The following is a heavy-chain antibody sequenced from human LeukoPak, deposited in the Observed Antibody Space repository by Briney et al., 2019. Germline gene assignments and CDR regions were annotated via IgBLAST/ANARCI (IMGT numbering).Heavy chain of an antibody. CDR1: GFTVSSNY. CDR2: IYSGGST. D-gene: IGHD3-22*01. Sequence: GGSLRLSCAASGFTVSSNYMSWVRQAPGKGLEWVSVIYSGGSTYYADSVKGRFTISRDNSKNTLYPQMNSLRAEDTAVYYCALDKSYYDSSGYYYWGQGTLVTVSS. J-gene: IGHJ4*02. V-gene: IGHV3-66*01. CDR3: ALDKSYYDSSGYYY.